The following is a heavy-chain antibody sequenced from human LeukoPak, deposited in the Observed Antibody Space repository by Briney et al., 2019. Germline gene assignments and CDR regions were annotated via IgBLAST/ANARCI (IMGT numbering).Heavy chain of an antibody. Sequence: PGGSLRLSCTASGFTFNGYWMSWVRQAPGKGLEWVANIKEDGSAQYYVGSVKGRFTISRDNAKNSLNPQMNSLRAEDTAVYYCATSSNAPGNHWGQGTLVTVSS. V-gene: IGHV3-7*01. D-gene: IGHD2-2*01. CDR2: IKEDGSAQ. CDR3: ATSSNAPGNH. CDR1: GFTFNGYW. J-gene: IGHJ5*02.